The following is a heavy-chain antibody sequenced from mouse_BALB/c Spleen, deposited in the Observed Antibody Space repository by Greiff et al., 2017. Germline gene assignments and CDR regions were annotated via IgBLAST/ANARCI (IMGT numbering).Heavy chain of an antibody. J-gene: IGHJ3*01. CDR3: ARHYDYGFAY. CDR1: GFTFSSYA. Sequence: EVKVVESGGGLVKPGGSLKLSCAASGFTFSSYAMSWVRQTPEKRLEWVATISSGGSYTYYPDSVKGRFTISRDNAKNTLYLQMSSLRSEDTAMYYCARHYDYGFAYWGQGTLVTVSA. V-gene: IGHV5-9-3*01. CDR2: ISSGGSYT. D-gene: IGHD2-4*01.